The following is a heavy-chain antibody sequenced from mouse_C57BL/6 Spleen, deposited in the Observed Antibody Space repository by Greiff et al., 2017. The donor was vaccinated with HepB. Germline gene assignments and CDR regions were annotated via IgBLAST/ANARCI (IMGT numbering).Heavy chain of an antibody. CDR3: ARGGIYYDYGFDY. D-gene: IGHD2-4*01. V-gene: IGHV5-4*01. Sequence: LVESGGGLVKPRGSLKLSCAASGFTFSSYAMSWVRQTPEKRLEWVATISDGGSYTYYPDNVKGRFTISRDNAKNNLYLQMSHLKSEDTAMYYCARGGIYYDYGFDYWGQGTTLTVSS. CDR2: ISDGGSYT. J-gene: IGHJ2*01. CDR1: GFTFSSYA.